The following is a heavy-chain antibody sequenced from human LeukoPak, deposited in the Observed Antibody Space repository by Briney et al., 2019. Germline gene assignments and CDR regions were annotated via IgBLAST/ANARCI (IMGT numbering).Heavy chain of an antibody. D-gene: IGHD2-2*01. CDR2: INPNSGGT. Sequence: ASVKVSCKASGYTFTGYYMHWVRQAPGQGLEWMGWINPNSGGTNYAQKFQGRVTMTRDTSISTAYMELSRLRSDDTAVYYCARVGLGYCSSTSCSYFDYWGQGTLVTVSS. CDR3: ARVGLGYCSSTSCSYFDY. J-gene: IGHJ4*02. CDR1: GYTFTGYY. V-gene: IGHV1-2*02.